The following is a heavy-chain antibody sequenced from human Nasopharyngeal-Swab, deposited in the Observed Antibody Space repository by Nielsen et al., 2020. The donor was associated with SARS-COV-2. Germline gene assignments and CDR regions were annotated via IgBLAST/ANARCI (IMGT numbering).Heavy chain of an antibody. CDR3: ARGFESYVAFDI. Sequence: SEILSLTCTVSGGSISSYYWSWIRQPPGKGLEWIGYIYYSGSTNYNPSLKSRVTISVDTSKNQFSLKLSSVTAADTAVYYCARGFESYVAFDIWGQGTMVTVSS. CDR1: GGSISSYY. CDR2: IYYSGST. D-gene: IGHD3-10*01. J-gene: IGHJ3*02. V-gene: IGHV4-59*01.